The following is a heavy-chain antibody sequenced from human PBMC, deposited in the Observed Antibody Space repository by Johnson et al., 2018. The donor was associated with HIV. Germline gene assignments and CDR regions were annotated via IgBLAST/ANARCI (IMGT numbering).Heavy chain of an antibody. CDR3: AKESGGSGSYYIGDMGDAFDI. Sequence: VQLVESGGSVVRPGGSLRLSCAASGFTFEDYGMSWVRQPPGKGLEWVSGINWSGGSTAYADSMKGRFTISRDNDKNKVYLQMNSLRAEDTAVYFCAKESGGSGSYYIGDMGDAFDIWGQGTLVTVSS. D-gene: IGHD3-10*01. V-gene: IGHV3-20*04. CDR1: GFTFEDYG. CDR2: INWSGGST. J-gene: IGHJ3*02.